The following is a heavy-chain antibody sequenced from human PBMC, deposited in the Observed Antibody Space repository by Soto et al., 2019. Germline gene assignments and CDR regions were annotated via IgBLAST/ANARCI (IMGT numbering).Heavy chain of an antibody. CDR1: GGTFSSYA. J-gene: IGHJ5*02. Sequence: SVKVSCKASGGTFSSYAISWVRQAPGQGLEWMGGTIPIFGTANYAQKFQGRVTITADKSTSTAYMELSSLRSEDTAVYYCARGTALKDGYILPWFDPWGQGTLVTVSS. D-gene: IGHD5-12*01. V-gene: IGHV1-69*06. CDR2: TIPIFGTA. CDR3: ARGTALKDGYILPWFDP.